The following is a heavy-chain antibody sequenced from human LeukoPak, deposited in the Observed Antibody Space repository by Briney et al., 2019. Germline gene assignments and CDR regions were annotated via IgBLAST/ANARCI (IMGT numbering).Heavy chain of an antibody. V-gene: IGHV3-48*04. Sequence: GSLRLSCAASRFTFSNYNMNWVRQAPGKGLEWVSYISISTTTTYYADSVKGRFTISRDNAKNSLYLQMNNRRAEDTAVYYCARGDGYHGGFDYWGQGTLVTVSS. J-gene: IGHJ4*02. D-gene: IGHD5-24*01. CDR3: ARGDGYHGGFDY. CDR1: RFTFSNYN. CDR2: ISISTTTT.